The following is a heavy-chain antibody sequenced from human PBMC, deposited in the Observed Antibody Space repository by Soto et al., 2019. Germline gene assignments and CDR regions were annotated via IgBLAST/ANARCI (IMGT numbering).Heavy chain of an antibody. J-gene: IGHJ4*02. V-gene: IGHV4-39*01. CDR2: IYYSGST. D-gene: IGHD2-15*01. Sequence: SETLSLTCTVSGGSISSSSYYWGWIRQPPGKGPEWIGSIYYSGSTYYNPSLKSRVTISVDTSKNQFSLKLSSVTAADTAVYYCSCYLYYFDYWGQGTLVTVSS. CDR3: SCYLYYFDY. CDR1: GGSISSSSYY.